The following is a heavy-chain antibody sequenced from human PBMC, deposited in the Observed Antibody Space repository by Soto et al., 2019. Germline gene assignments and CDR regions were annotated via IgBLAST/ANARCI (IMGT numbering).Heavy chain of an antibody. CDR1: GGSISSYY. Sequence: PSETLSLTCTVSGGSISSYYWSWIRQPPGKGLEWIGYIYYSGSTNYNPSLKSRVTISVDTSKNQFSLKLSSVTAADTAVYYCARVVTTLLSFDYGGQGTLVTVSS. J-gene: IGHJ4*02. V-gene: IGHV4-59*01. D-gene: IGHD4-17*01. CDR2: IYYSGST. CDR3: ARVVTTLLSFDY.